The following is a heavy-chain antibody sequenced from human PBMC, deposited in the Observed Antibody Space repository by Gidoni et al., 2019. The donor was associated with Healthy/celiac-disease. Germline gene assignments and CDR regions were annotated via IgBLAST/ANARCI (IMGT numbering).Heavy chain of an antibody. V-gene: IGHV5-51*01. Sequence: ELQLVHSGAELNKTGESRKLSCKGSGYSLTSYWLAWVRQMPGKGLEWMGIIYPGDSDTRYSQSFQGQVTISADKSISTAYLQWSSLKASDTAMYYCARATVTTKGWFDPWGQGTLVTVSS. D-gene: IGHD4-17*01. CDR3: ARATVTTKGWFDP. CDR2: IYPGDSDT. J-gene: IGHJ5*02. CDR1: GYSLTSYW.